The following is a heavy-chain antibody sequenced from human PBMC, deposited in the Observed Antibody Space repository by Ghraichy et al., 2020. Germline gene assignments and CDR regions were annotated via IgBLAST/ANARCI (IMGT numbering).Heavy chain of an antibody. CDR1: GGSISSGGYY. V-gene: IGHV4-31*03. CDR3: ASGGGLQFPY. Sequence: SETLSLTCTVSGGSISSGGYYWSWIRQHPGKGLEWIGYIYYSGSAYYNPSLKSRATISVDTSKNQFSLKLSSVTAADTAVYYCASGGGLQFPYWGQGTLGTVSS. CDR2: IYYSGSA. J-gene: IGHJ4*02. D-gene: IGHD5-24*01.